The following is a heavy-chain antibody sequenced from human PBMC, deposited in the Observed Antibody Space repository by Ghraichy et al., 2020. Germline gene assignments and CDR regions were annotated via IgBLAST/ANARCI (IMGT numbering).Heavy chain of an antibody. CDR2: ISSGGSTT. CDR3: ARDGGYCSGGSCFDY. J-gene: IGHJ4*02. D-gene: IGHD2-15*01. Sequence: GSLRLSCAASGFTFSSYEMNWVRQAPGKGLEWVSYISSGGSTTYYADSVKGRFTISRDNAKNSLHLQMNSLRAEDTAVYYCARDGGYCSGGSCFDYWGQGTLVTVSS. CDR1: GFTFSSYE. V-gene: IGHV3-48*03.